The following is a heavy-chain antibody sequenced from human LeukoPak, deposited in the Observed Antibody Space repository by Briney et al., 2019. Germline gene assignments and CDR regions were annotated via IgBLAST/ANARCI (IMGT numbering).Heavy chain of an antibody. V-gene: IGHV4-4*07. CDR3: ARNYDFWSGYRGLIDY. Sequence: SETLSLTCTVSGGSISSYYWSWIRQPAGKGLEWIGRIYTSGSTNYNPSLKSRVTMSVDTSKNQFSLKLSSVTAADAAVYYCARNYDFWSGYRGLIDYWGQGTLVTVSS. D-gene: IGHD3-3*01. CDR1: GGSISSYY. CDR2: IYTSGST. J-gene: IGHJ4*02.